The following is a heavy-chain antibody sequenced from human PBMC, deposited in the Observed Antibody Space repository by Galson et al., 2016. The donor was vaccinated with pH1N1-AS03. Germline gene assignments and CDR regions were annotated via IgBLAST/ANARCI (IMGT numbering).Heavy chain of an antibody. V-gene: IGHV4-38-2*01. CDR1: GYSISSGYY. J-gene: IGHJ4*02. D-gene: IGHD3-3*01. CDR2: IYHSGST. CDR3: ARVGKYFDFWSGYSDFDY. Sequence: SETLSLTCAVSGYSISSGYYWGWIRQPPGKGLEWIGSIYHSGSTYYNPSLMSRVTISVDTSKNRFSLKVTSVTAADTAVYYWARVGKYFDFWSGYSDFDYWGQGTLVTVSS.